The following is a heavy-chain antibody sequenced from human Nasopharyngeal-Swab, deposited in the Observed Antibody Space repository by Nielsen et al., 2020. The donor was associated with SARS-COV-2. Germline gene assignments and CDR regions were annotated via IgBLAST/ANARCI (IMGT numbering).Heavy chain of an antibody. CDR1: GGSISSSSYY. V-gene: IGHV4-39*07. CDR3: ARGVVVVPVVD. CDR2: IYYSGST. Sequence: SETLSLTCTVSGGSISSSSYYWGWIRQPPGKGLEWIGSIYYSGSTYYNPSLKSRVTISVDTSKNQFSLKLSSVTAADTAVYYCARGVVVVPVVDWGQGTLVTVSS. D-gene: IGHD2-2*01. J-gene: IGHJ4*02.